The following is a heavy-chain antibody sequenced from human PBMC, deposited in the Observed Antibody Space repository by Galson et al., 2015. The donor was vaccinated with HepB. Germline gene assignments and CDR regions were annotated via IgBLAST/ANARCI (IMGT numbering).Heavy chain of an antibody. CDR2: ISGGATYT. D-gene: IGHD4-17*01. CDR1: RFTFSDYY. Sequence: SLRLSCAASRFTFSDYYMTWIRQAPGKGLEWLSYISGGATYTNYANSVKGRFTISRDNAKNSLYLHMRGLRDDDTAVYYCARVAHSDYGDHAHFDYWGQGTLSPSPQ. J-gene: IGHJ4*02. CDR3: ARVAHSDYGDHAHFDY. V-gene: IGHV3-11*06.